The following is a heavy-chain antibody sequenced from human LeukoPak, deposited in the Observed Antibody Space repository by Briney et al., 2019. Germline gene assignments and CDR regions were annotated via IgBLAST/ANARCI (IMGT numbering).Heavy chain of an antibody. D-gene: IGHD3-22*01. CDR2: ISGSGDST. CDR1: GFTFSSYG. Sequence: GGSLRLSCAASGFTFSSYGMSWVRQAPGKGLEWVSAISGSGDSTYYADSVKGRFTISRDNSKNTLYLQMNSLRAEDTAVYYCAKEYDRSGYEGTGFDYWGQGTLVTVSS. V-gene: IGHV3-23*01. J-gene: IGHJ4*02. CDR3: AKEYDRSGYEGTGFDY.